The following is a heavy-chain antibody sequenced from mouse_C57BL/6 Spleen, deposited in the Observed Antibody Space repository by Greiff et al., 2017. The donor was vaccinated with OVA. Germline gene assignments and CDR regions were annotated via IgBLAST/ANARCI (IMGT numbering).Heavy chain of an antibody. CDR2: IDPSDSYT. CDR1: GYTFTSYW. V-gene: IGHV1-69*01. Sequence: QVQLQQPGAELVMPGASVKLSCKASGYTFTSYWMHWVKQRPGQGLEWIGEIDPSDSYTNYNQKFKGKSTLTVDKSSITAYMQLSSLTSEDSAVYYCARLGDYDGYFDYWGKGTTLTVSS. D-gene: IGHD2-4*01. CDR3: ARLGDYDGYFDY. J-gene: IGHJ2*01.